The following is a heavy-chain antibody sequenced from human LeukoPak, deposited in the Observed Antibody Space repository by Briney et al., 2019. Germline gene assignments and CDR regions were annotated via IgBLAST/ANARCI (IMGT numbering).Heavy chain of an antibody. D-gene: IGHD2-15*01. CDR1: GFPFSDYY. V-gene: IGHV3-11*04. J-gene: IGHJ4*02. CDR3: ARGHGGNIDQ. CDR2: IDNSGSTA. Sequence: PGESLRLSCAASGFPFSDYYMTWVRQAPGKGLEWLSYIDNSGSTAHYAASVRGRLTISRDNAKNSLYLQMNSLRAEDTAVYYCARGHGGNIDQWGQGNLVTVSS.